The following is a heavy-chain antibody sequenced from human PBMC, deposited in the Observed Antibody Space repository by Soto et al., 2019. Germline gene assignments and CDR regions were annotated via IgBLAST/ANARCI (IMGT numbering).Heavy chain of an antibody. CDR3: AKGSGSYRPYYFDN. D-gene: IGHD3-10*01. J-gene: IGHJ4*02. Sequence: GESLKISCAASGFTFSNYAMSWVRQAPGKGLEWVSVISGYGDNTWLADSAKGRFTISRDNSRNTLYLEMNSLRAEDTAFYYCAKGSGSYRPYYFDNWGQGTLVTVSS. CDR1: GFTFSNYA. CDR2: ISGYGDNT. V-gene: IGHV3-23*01.